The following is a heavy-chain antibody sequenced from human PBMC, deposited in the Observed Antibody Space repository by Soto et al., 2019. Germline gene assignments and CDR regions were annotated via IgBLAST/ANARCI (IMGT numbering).Heavy chain of an antibody. CDR1: DASITTYY. V-gene: IGHV4-59*01. CDR3: ARTARVPDF. D-gene: IGHD2-2*01. CDR2: IYHTGVT. Sequence: PSETLSLTCTVSDASITTYYWSWFRQPPGQGLESLGYIYHTGVTNSNPSLRGRLSISIDTAKNQFSLKLSSVTSADTAIYYCARTARVPDFWGPGILVTVSS. J-gene: IGHJ4*02.